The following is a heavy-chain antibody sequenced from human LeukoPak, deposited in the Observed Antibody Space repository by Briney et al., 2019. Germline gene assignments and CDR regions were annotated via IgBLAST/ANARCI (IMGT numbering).Heavy chain of an antibody. CDR1: GYTFTSYY. Sequence: ASVKVSCKASGYTFTSYYMHWVRQAPGQGLEWMGIINPSGGSTSYAQKFQGRVTMTRDTSTSTVYMELSSLRSGDTAVYYCARGFTAGGSGSHNWFDPWGQGTLVTVSS. D-gene: IGHD3-10*01. J-gene: IGHJ5*02. CDR3: ARGFTAGGSGSHNWFDP. CDR2: INPSGGST. V-gene: IGHV1-46*01.